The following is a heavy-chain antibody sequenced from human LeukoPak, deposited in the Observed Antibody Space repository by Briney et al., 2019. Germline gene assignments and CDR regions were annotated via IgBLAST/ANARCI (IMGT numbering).Heavy chain of an antibody. V-gene: IGHV3-64*01. J-gene: IGHJ4*02. CDR3: AREKLWFGELLYSSYFDY. D-gene: IGHD3-10*01. CDR2: ISSNGGST. CDR1: GFTFSSYA. Sequence: PGGSLRLSCAASGFTFSSYAMHWVRQAPGRGLEYVSAISSNGGSTYYANSVKGRFTISRDNSKNTLYLQMGSLRVEDMAVYYCAREKLWFGELLYSSYFDYWGQGTLVTVSS.